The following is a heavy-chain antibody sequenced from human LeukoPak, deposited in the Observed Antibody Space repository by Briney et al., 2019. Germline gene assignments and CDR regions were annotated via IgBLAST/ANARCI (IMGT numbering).Heavy chain of an antibody. CDR2: INPSGST. CDR1: GYTFTSYY. CDR3: ARDPGLTSGYVAYMDV. V-gene: IGHV1-46*01. Sequence: ASVKVSCKASGYTFTSYYMHWVRQAPGQGLEWMGIINPSGSTSYAQKFQGRVTMTRDTSTSTVYMELSSLRSEDTAVYYCARDPGLTSGYVAYMDVWGKGTTVTVSS. D-gene: IGHD3-3*01. J-gene: IGHJ6*03.